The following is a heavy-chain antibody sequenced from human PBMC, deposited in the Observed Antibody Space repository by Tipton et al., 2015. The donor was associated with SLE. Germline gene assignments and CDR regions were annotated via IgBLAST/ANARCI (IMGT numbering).Heavy chain of an antibody. CDR1: GGSISRSYYY. D-gene: IGHD3-3*01. V-gene: IGHV4-39*07. Sequence: TLSLTCTVSGGSISRSYYYWGWIRQPPGKGLEWIGSIYYSGSTYYHPSLKSRVTISMNTSKNQFSLKLSSVTAADTAVYYCARGESMGYDFWSGYNYFDYWGQGTLVTVSS. CDR2: IYYSGST. J-gene: IGHJ4*02. CDR3: ARGESMGYDFWSGYNYFDY.